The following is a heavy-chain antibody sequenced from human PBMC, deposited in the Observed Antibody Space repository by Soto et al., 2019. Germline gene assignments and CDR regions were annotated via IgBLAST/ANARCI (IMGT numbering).Heavy chain of an antibody. CDR1: GFSLSTSGVG. Sequence: QITLKEPGPTLVKPTQTLTLTCTFSGFSLSTSGVGVGWIRQPPGKALEWLALIYWDDDKRYSPSLKSRLTXTXATSKNQVVLTMTNMDPVDTATYYCAHSLGFKLLDPWGQGTLVTVSS. CDR2: IYWDDDK. D-gene: IGHD2-15*01. V-gene: IGHV2-5*02. CDR3: AHSLGFKLLDP. J-gene: IGHJ5*02.